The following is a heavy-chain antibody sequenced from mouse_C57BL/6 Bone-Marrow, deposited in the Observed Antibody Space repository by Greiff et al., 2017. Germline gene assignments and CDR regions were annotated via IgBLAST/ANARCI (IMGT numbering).Heavy chain of an antibody. CDR3: TTYYGNSNWYFDV. D-gene: IGHD2-1*01. CDR2: IYPGNSDT. J-gene: IGHJ1*03. Sequence: EVQLQQSGTVLARPGASVKMSCKTSGYTFTSYWMHWVKQRPGQGLEWIGAIYPGNSDTSYNQKFKGKAKLTAVTSASTAYMELSSLTNEDSAVYYCTTYYGNSNWYFDVWGTGTTVTVSS. V-gene: IGHV1-5*01. CDR1: GYTFTSYW.